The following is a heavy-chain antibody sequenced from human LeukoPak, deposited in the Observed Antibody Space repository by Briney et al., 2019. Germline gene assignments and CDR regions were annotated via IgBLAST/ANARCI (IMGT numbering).Heavy chain of an antibody. CDR1: GXSISSGGYS. V-gene: IGHV4-30-2*01. J-gene: IGHJ4*02. D-gene: IGHD6-13*01. Sequence: PSQTLSLTCAVSGXSISSGGYSWIWIRQPPGKRLEWIGYIYHSGSTYYNPSLKSRVTISVDRSKNQFSLKLSSVTAADTAVYYCARLVAATGNFDYWGQGTLVTVSS. CDR2: IYHSGST. CDR3: ARLVAATGNFDY.